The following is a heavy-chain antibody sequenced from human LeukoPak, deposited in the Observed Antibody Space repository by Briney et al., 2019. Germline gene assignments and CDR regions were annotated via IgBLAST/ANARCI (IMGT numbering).Heavy chain of an antibody. CDR3: AKDYNPNYYDSSGLFDY. Sequence: GGSLRLSCAASGFTFSSYAMSWVRQAPGKGLEWVSAISGSGGSTYYADSVKGRFTISRDNSKNTLYLQMNSLRAEDTAVYYCAKDYNPNYYDSSGLFDYWGQGTLVTVSS. D-gene: IGHD3-22*01. CDR1: GFTFSSYA. J-gene: IGHJ4*02. CDR2: ISGSGGST. V-gene: IGHV3-23*01.